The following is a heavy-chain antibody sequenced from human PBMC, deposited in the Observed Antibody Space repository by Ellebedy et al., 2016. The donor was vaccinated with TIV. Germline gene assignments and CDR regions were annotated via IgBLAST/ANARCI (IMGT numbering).Heavy chain of an antibody. V-gene: IGHV4-59*01. CDR3: ARTWGSTFQH. CDR2: IYYSGST. D-gene: IGHD1-26*01. J-gene: IGHJ1*01. CDR1: GGSIRSYY. Sequence: MPSETLSLTCTVSGGSIRSYYWSWIRQPPGKGPEWLAYIYYSGSTNYNSSLKSRATIFMDMSRNQFSLKLSSVTAADTAVYYCARTWGSTFQHWGQGTLVTVSS.